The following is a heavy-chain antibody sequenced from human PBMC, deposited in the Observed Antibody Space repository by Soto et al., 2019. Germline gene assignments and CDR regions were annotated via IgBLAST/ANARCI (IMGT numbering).Heavy chain of an antibody. CDR1: GGSISSGDYY. V-gene: IGHV4-30-4*01. J-gene: IGHJ4*02. CDR3: VRETSSDSARYFLAY. CDR2: IYHSGST. Sequence: PSETLSLTCTVSGGSISSGDYYWSWIRQPPGKGLEWVGYIYHSGSTYYNPSLKSRVSISVDTSKNQFSLKLSSVTAADTAVYYCVRETSSDSARYFLAYWGQGTLVTGSS. D-gene: IGHD3-22*01.